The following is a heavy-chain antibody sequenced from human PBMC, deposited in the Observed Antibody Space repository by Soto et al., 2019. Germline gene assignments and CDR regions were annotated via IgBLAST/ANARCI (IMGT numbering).Heavy chain of an antibody. J-gene: IGHJ1*01. V-gene: IGHV3-23*01. CDR1: GFSFNSYS. D-gene: IGHD4-17*01. CDR3: ARDRGTTTVTFDAFQH. CDR2: IIGSGDSA. Sequence: EVQLLESGGGLVQPGGSLRLSCAASGFSFNSYSMSWVRQAPGKGLEWVAGIIGSGDSAYYADSVKGRFTISRDNSKNTQSLQMRSLRAGDTAIYYCARDRGTTTVTFDAFQHWGQGTLVAASS.